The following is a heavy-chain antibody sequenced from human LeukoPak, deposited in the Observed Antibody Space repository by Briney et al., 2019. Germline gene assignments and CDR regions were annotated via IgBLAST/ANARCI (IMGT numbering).Heavy chain of an antibody. V-gene: IGHV1-69*13. CDR1: GGTFSSYA. J-gene: IGHJ4*02. CDR3: ARGRPYYDFWSGYGGDRRYYFDY. CDR2: IIPIFGTA. D-gene: IGHD3-3*01. Sequence: ASVKVSCKASGGTFSSYAISWVRQAPGQGLERMGGIIPIFGTANYAQKFQGRVTITADESTSTAYMELSSLRSEDTAVYYCARGRPYYDFWSGYGGDRRYYFDYWGQGTLVTVSS.